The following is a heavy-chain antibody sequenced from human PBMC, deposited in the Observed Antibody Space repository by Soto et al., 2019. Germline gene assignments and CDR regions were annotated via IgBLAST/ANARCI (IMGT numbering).Heavy chain of an antibody. D-gene: IGHD3-16*01. J-gene: IGHJ4*02. Sequence: QVQLQESGPGLVKPSQTLSLTCTVSGGTISSGGYYWSWIRPHPGMGLVWMWYIYYSGSTYDNPSLKSRVTISVDTSKNQFSLKLSSVTAADTAVYDCARLSNPWGNSVMDYWGQGTLVTVSS. CDR2: IYYSGST. CDR1: GGTISSGGYY. V-gene: IGHV4-31*03. CDR3: ARLSNPWGNSVMDY.